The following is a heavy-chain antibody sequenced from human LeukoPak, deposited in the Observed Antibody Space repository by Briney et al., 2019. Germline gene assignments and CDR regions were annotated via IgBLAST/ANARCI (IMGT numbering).Heavy chain of an antibody. D-gene: IGHD3-3*01. CDR2: IYYSGST. CDR3: ARSQIYDFWSGYYTAWFDP. J-gene: IGHJ5*02. V-gene: IGHV4-59*01. CDR1: GGSISSYY. Sequence: PSETLSLTCTVSGGSISSYYWSWIRQPPGKGLEWIGYIYYSGSTNYNPPLKSRVTISVDTSKNQFSLKLSSVTAADTAVYYCARSQIYDFWSGYYTAWFDPWGQGTLVTVSS.